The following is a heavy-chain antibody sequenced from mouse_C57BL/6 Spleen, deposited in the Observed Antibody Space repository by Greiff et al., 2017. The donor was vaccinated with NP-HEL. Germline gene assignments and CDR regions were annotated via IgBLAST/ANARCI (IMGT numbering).Heavy chain of an antibody. J-gene: IGHJ3*01. D-gene: IGHD4-1*01. CDR3: ARDSELGRFAY. Sequence: EVKLVASGGGLVKPGGSLKLSCAASGFTFSSYAMSWVRQTPEKRLEWVATISDGGSYTYYPDNVKGRFTISRDNAKNNLYLQMSHLKSEDTAMYDCARDSELGRFAYWGQGTLVTVSA. CDR1: GFTFSSYA. CDR2: ISDGGSYT. V-gene: IGHV5-4*01.